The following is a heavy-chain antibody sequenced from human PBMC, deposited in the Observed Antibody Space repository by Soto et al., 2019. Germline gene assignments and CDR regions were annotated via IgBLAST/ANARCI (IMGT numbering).Heavy chain of an antibody. V-gene: IGHV3-11*06. CDR3: ARDRDVAVAGVYFDY. D-gene: IGHD6-19*01. CDR1: GFTFSDYY. J-gene: IGHJ4*02. Sequence: GGSLRLSCAASGFTFSDYYMSWIRQAPGKGLEWVSYISSSSSYTNYADSVKGRFTISRDNAKNSLYLQMNSLRAEDTAVYYCARDRDVAVAGVYFDYWGQGTLVTVSS. CDR2: ISSSSSYT.